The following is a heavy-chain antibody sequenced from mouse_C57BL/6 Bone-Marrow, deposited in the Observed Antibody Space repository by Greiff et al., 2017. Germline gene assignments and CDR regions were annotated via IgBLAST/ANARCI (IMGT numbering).Heavy chain of an antibody. CDR3: ARHSSGYVWFAY. D-gene: IGHD3-2*02. CDR2: INPGSGGT. CDR1: GYAFTNYL. J-gene: IGHJ3*01. Sequence: VQLQQSGAELVRPGTSVKVSCKASGYAFTNYLIEWVKQRPGQGLEWIGVINPGSGGTNYNEKFKGKATLTADKSSSTAYMQLSSLTSEDSAVYFCARHSSGYVWFAYWGQGTLVTVSA. V-gene: IGHV1-54*01.